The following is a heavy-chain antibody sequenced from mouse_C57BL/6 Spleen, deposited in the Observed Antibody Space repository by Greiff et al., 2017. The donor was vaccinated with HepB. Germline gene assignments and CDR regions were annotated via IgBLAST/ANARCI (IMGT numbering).Heavy chain of an antibody. Sequence: SGPELVKPGASVKISCKASGYAFSSSWMNWVKQRPGKGLEWIGRIYPGDGDTNYNGKFKGKATLTADKSSSTAYMQLSSLTSEDSAVYFCARYYGSSHWYFDVWGTGTTVTVSS. CDR1: GYAFSSSW. D-gene: IGHD1-1*01. CDR2: IYPGDGDT. CDR3: ARYYGSSHWYFDV. J-gene: IGHJ1*03. V-gene: IGHV1-82*01.